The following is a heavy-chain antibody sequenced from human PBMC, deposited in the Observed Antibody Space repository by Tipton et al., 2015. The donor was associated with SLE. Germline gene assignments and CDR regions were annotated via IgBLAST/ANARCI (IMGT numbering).Heavy chain of an antibody. CDR2: ISDSGRRT. Sequence: SLRLSCAASGFTFSTYPLHWVRQSPGKGLEWVSAISDSGRRTYYADSVKGRFTISRDNSKNTLYLQMNSLRAEDTAVYYCAGALITSLDYWGQGTLVTVSS. V-gene: IGHV3-23*01. CDR3: AGALITSLDY. J-gene: IGHJ4*02. CDR1: GFTFSTYP. D-gene: IGHD1-20*01.